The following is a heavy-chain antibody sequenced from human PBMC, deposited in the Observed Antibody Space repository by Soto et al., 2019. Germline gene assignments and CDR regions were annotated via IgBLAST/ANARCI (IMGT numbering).Heavy chain of an antibody. J-gene: IGHJ4*02. CDR2: ISATGSVT. Sequence: PRGSLRLACAASAFTFNTFSMSWVRQSQRKVLGWVSSISATGSVTRDADAVRGRFTTSRDNSNKTLDLHMNKLRADDTAVYYCAKMGTTGWLRFPIDSWGQGTLVTVSS. D-gene: IGHD6-19*01. CDR1: AFTFNTFS. CDR3: AKMGTTGWLRFPIDS. V-gene: IGHV3-23*01.